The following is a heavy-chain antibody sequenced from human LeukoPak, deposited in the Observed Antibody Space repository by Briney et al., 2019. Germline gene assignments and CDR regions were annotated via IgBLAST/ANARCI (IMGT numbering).Heavy chain of an antibody. CDR1: DFLFSSYA. Sequence: GGSLRLSCAASDFLFSSYAMNWVRQAPGKGLEWVSVIGASGSSTYYADSVKGRFTISRDNSKTTLYLQMNSLRAEDTAVYYCARGLSSVNDAFDIWAQGTMVTVSS. CDR3: ARGLSSVNDAFDI. V-gene: IGHV3-23*01. D-gene: IGHD3-10*01. J-gene: IGHJ3*02. CDR2: IGASGSST.